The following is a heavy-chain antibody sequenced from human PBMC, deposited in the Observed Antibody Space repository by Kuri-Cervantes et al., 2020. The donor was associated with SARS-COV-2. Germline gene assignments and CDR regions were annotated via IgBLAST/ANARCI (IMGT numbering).Heavy chain of an antibody. V-gene: IGHV5-51*01. Sequence: GGSLRLSCKGSGYSFTSYWIGWVRQMPGKGLEWMGIIYPGDSDTRYSPSFQGQVTISADKSISTAYLQWSSLKASDTAMYYCARSLNGGNSGFDYWGQGTLVTVSS. D-gene: IGHD4-23*01. CDR1: GYSFTSYW. CDR2: IYPGDSDT. J-gene: IGHJ4*02. CDR3: ARSLNGGNSGFDY.